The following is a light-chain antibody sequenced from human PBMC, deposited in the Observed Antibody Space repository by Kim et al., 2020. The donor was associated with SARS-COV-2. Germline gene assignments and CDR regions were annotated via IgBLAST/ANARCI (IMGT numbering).Light chain of an antibody. CDR1: QSVSSSY. Sequence: SPGERATLSCGASQSVSSSYLAWYQQKPGLAPRLLIYDASSRATGIPDRFSGGGSGTDFTLTISRLEPEDFAVYHCQQYGNSPITFGQGTRLEIK. J-gene: IGKJ5*01. CDR3: QQYGNSPIT. V-gene: IGKV3D-20*01. CDR2: DAS.